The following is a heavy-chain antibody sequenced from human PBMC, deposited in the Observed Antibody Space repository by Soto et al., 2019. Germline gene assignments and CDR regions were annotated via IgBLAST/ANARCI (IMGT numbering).Heavy chain of an antibody. V-gene: IGHV1-69*13. J-gene: IGHJ5*02. Sequence: ASVKVSCKASGGTFSSYAISWVRQAPGQGLEWMGGIIPIFGTANYAQKFQGRVTITADESTSTAYMELSSLRSEDTAVYYCARVVTLNDGSGSYYWFDPWGQGTLVTVSS. CDR3: ARVVTLNDGSGSYYWFDP. D-gene: IGHD3-10*01. CDR2: IIPIFGTA. CDR1: GGTFSSYA.